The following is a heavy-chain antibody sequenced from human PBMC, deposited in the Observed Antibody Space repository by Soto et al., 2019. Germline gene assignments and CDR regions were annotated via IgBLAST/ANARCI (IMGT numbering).Heavy chain of an antibody. CDR2: IIPIFGTA. D-gene: IGHD3-3*01. Sequence: SVKVPCKASGGTFSSYAIGWVRQAPGQGLEWMGGIIPIFGTANYAQKFQGRVTITADESTSTAYMELSSLRSEDTAVYYCARARYYDFWSGSYWFDPWGQGTLVTVSS. V-gene: IGHV1-69*13. CDR1: GGTFSSYA. J-gene: IGHJ5*02. CDR3: ARARYYDFWSGSYWFDP.